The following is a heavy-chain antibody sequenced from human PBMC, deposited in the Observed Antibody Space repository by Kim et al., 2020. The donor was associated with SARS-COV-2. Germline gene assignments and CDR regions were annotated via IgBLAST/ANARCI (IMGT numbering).Heavy chain of an antibody. Sequence: GGSLRLSCAASGFTVSSNYMSWVRQAPGKGLEWVSVIYSGGSTYYADSVKGRFTISRDNSKNTLYLQMNSLRAEDTAVYYCARGSSSSWLPRTYYYYYGMDVWGQGTTVTVSS. D-gene: IGHD6-13*01. CDR2: IYSGGST. V-gene: IGHV3-53*01. CDR1: GFTVSSNY. J-gene: IGHJ6*02. CDR3: ARGSSSSWLPRTYYYYYGMDV.